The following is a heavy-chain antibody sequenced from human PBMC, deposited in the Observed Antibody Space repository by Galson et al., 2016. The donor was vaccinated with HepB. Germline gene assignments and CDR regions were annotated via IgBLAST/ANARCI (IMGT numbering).Heavy chain of an antibody. V-gene: IGHV3-7*03. CDR1: GFTFSTYW. D-gene: IGHD3-3*01. CDR2: INQDGSQK. J-gene: IGHJ5*02. Sequence: SLRLSCAASGFTFSTYWMHWVRQAPGKGLEWVANINQDGSQKYYVDSVKGRFTISRDNAKNSLYLQMSSLTADDTAVYYCANFNVNPWGQGTLVTVSS. CDR3: ANFNVNP.